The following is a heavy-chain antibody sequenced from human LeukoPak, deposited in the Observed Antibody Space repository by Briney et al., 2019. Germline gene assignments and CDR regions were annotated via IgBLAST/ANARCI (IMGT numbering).Heavy chain of an antibody. V-gene: IGHV3-48*02. CDR1: GFTFTRHS. J-gene: IGHJ4*02. CDR2: ISSTSRTI. CDR3: ARDYYGDSFFDY. D-gene: IGHD4-17*01. Sequence: PGGSLRLSCAASGFTFTRHSMNWVRQAPGKGLEWVSHISSTSRTIHYADSVKGRFAISRDSAKNSLYLQMSSLRDEDTAVYYCARDYYGDSFFDYWGQGTLVTVSS.